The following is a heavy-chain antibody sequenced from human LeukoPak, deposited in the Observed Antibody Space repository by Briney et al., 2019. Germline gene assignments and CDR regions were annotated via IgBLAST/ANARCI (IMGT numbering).Heavy chain of an antibody. CDR1: GFTFSSYA. CDR2: ISGSGGST. J-gene: IGHJ4*02. Sequence: GRSLRLSCAASGFTFSSYAMHWVRQAPGKGLEWVSAISGSGGSTYYADSVKGRFTISRDNSKNTLYLQMNSLRAEDTAVYYCAKEYDYGDYGNLEWGQGTLVTVSS. CDR3: AKEYDYGDYGNLE. D-gene: IGHD4-17*01. V-gene: IGHV3-23*01.